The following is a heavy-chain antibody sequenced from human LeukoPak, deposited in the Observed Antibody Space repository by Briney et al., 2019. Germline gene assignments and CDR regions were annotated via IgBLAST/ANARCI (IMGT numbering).Heavy chain of an antibody. V-gene: IGHV1-24*01. CDR3: ATVSDYYDSSGYSY. D-gene: IGHD3-22*01. CDR1: GYTLTELS. CDR2: FDPEDGET. Sequence: ASVKVSCKVSGYTLTELSMHWVRQAPGKGLEWMGGFDPEDGETIYAQKFQGRVTMTEDTSTDTAYMEVSSLRSEDTAVYYCATVSDYYDSSGYSYWGQGTLATVSS. J-gene: IGHJ4*02.